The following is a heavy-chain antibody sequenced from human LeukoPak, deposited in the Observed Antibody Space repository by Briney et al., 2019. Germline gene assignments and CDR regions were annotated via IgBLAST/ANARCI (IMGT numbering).Heavy chain of an antibody. CDR1: GFTFSSYG. CDR2: TWSDGNNK. J-gene: IGHJ6*02. CDR3: AKEGSWGPYYYYGMDV. V-gene: IGHV3-33*06. Sequence: QPGGSLRLSCAASGFTFSSYGMHWVRQAPGKGLEWVAVTWSDGNNKYYADSVKGRFTISRDNSKNTLYLQMSGLRAEDTAVYYCAKEGSWGPYYYYGMDVWGQGTTVTVSS. D-gene: IGHD3-10*01.